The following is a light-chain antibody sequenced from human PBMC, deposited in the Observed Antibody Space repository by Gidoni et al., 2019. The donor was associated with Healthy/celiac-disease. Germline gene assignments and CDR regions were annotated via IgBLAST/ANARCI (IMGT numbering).Light chain of an antibody. J-gene: IGLJ2*01. CDR3: SSYTSRSTPDVV. CDR1: SSDVGGYNY. Sequence: QSALTQPASVSGSPGQSITISCTGTSSDVGGYNYVSWYQQHPGKAPKLMIYDGSNRPSGVSNRFSGSKSGNTASLTISGLQAEDEADYYCSSYTSRSTPDVVFGGGTKLTVX. CDR2: DGS. V-gene: IGLV2-14*03.